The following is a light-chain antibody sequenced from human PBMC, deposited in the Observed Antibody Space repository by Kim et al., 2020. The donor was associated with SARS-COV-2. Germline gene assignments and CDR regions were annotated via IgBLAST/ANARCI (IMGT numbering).Light chain of an antibody. J-gene: IGKJ2*01. CDR3: QQYNSYSGT. CDR1: QSISSW. V-gene: IGKV1-5*03. CDR2: KAS. Sequence: SASVGDRVPITCRASQSISSWLAWYQQKPGKAPKLLIYKASSLESGVPSTFSGSGSGTEFTLTISSLQPDDFATYYCQQYNSYSGTFGQGTKLEIK.